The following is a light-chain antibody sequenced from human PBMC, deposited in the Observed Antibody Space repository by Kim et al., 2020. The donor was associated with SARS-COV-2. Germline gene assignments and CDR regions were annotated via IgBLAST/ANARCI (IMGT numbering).Light chain of an antibody. CDR3: SSFRSGNTLL. CDR1: RSYLAAYNF. V-gene: IGLV2-14*04. J-gene: IGLJ3*02. CDR2: DVD. Sequence: GQSITMSCTGTRSYLAAYNFVAWYEQHPGEAPKVIIYDVDNRPSGVSSRFSGSKSGTTASLTISEVQAEDEADYYCSSFRSGNTLLFGGGTQLTVL.